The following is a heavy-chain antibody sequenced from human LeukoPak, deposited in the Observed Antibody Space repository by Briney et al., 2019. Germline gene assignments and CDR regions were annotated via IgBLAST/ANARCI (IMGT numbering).Heavy chain of an antibody. CDR3: ARRHTVGGHIWFDP. CDR2: IYYSGST. D-gene: IGHD4-11*01. J-gene: IGHJ5*02. Sequence: SETLSLTCTVSGGSISSSSYYWGCIRQPQGKGLEWIGSIYYSGSTYYNPSLKSRVTISVDTSKNQLSLKLSSVTAADAAVYYCARRHTVGGHIWFDPWGQGTLVTVSS. V-gene: IGHV4-39*01. CDR1: GGSISSSSYY.